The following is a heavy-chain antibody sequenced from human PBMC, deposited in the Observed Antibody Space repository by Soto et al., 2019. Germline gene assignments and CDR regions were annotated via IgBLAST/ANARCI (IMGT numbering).Heavy chain of an antibody. CDR1: GFTFSTYA. CDR3: AKERSSGWSFDY. V-gene: IGHV3-23*01. CDR2: ISGSGDST. Sequence: EVQLLESGGGLVQPGGSLRLSCAASGFTFSTYAMNWVRQAPGKGLEWVSGISGSGDSTYYADSVKGRFTVSRDNSKNTLYLQMNSLRAKDTAVFYCAKERSSGWSFDYWGQGTLVTVSS. D-gene: IGHD6-19*01. J-gene: IGHJ4*02.